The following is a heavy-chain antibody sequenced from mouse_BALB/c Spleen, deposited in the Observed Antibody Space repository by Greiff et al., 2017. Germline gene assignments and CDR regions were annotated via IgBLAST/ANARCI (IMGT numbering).Heavy chain of an antibody. J-gene: IGHJ4*01. CDR2: ISSGGST. Sequence: VKLVESGGGLVKPGGSLKLSCAASGFTFSSYAMSWVRQTPEKRLEWVASISSGGSTYYPDSVKGRFTISRDNARNILYLQMSSLRSEDTAMYYCARDYGSSYAMDYWGQGTSVTVSS. CDR1: GFTFSSYA. CDR3: ARDYGSSYAMDY. D-gene: IGHD1-1*01. V-gene: IGHV5-6-5*01.